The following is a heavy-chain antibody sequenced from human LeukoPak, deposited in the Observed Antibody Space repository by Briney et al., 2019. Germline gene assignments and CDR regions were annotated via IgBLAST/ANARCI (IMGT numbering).Heavy chain of an antibody. Sequence: GASLKISCKGSGYSFTSYWIGWVRPMPGKGLEWIGIIYAGDSDTRYSPSFQGQVTISADMSISTAYLQWSSLEASDTAIHFCARRGGSLNFSDYWGQGTLVTVSS. D-gene: IGHD1-26*01. J-gene: IGHJ4*02. CDR1: GYSFTSYW. CDR2: IYAGDSDT. CDR3: ARRGGSLNFSDY. V-gene: IGHV5-51*01.